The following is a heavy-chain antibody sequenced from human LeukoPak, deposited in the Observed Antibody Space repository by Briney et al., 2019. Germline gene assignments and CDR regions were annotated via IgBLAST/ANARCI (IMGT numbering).Heavy chain of an antibody. CDR3: ARGGRERYSSGWTDAFDI. V-gene: IGHV1-46*01. CDR2: INPSGGRT. J-gene: IGHJ3*02. CDR1: GNTFTSYY. D-gene: IGHD6-19*01. Sequence: ASVKVSCKASGNTFTSYYMHWVRQAPGQGLEWMGIINPSGGRTNYAQKFQGRVTMTRDTSTSAVYMELSSLRSEDTAMYYCARGGRERYSSGWTDAFDIWGQGTMVTVSS.